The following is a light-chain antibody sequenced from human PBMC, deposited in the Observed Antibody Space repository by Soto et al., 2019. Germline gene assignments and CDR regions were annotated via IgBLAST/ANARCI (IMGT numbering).Light chain of an antibody. CDR3: QQYFNTPATT. Sequence: DIMMTQSPDSLAVSLGERATINCKSSQDVLYRSNNRNYLAWYQQKPGQPPKVLFHWASTRASGVPDRFSASGCGTDFTLTISSLQAEDVAVYYCQQYFNTPATTFGQGTKLEIK. J-gene: IGKJ2*01. CDR1: QDVLYRSNNRNY. V-gene: IGKV4-1*01. CDR2: WAS.